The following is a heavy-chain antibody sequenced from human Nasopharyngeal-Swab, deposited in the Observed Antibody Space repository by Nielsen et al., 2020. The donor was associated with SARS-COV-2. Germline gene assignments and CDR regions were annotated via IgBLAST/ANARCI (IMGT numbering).Heavy chain of an antibody. D-gene: IGHD6-6*01. Sequence: GSLRLSYTVSGGSISSSSYYWGWIRQPPGKGLEWIGSIYYSGSTYYNPSLKSRVTISVDTSKNQFSLKLSSVTAADTAVYYCARQEYLNWFDPWGQGTLVTVSS. CDR2: IYYSGST. V-gene: IGHV4-39*01. CDR3: ARQEYLNWFDP. CDR1: GGSISSSSYY. J-gene: IGHJ5*02.